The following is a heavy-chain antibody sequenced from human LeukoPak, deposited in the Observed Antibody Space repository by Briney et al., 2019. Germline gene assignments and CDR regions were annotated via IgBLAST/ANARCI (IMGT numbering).Heavy chain of an antibody. V-gene: IGHV1-2*06. Sequence: GASVKVSCKASGYTFTGYYMHWVRQAPGQGLEWMGRINPNSGGTNYAQKFQGRVTMTRDTSISTAYMELSRLRSDDTAVYYCARDTEYVSAGYAYFDYWGQGTLVTVSS. CDR2: INPNSGGT. J-gene: IGHJ4*02. CDR1: GYTFTGYY. D-gene: IGHD5-12*01. CDR3: ARDTEYVSAGYAYFDY.